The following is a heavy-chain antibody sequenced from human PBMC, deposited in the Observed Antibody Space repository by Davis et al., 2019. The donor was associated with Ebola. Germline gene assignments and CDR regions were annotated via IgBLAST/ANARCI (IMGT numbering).Heavy chain of an antibody. J-gene: IGHJ4*02. V-gene: IGHV4-61*01. CDR3: ARVLPVTTWGGSGLPDY. CDR2: IYYSGST. D-gene: IGHD4-17*01. CDR1: GGSISSSSYY. Sequence: PSETLSLTCTVSGGSISSSSYYWSWIRQPPGKGLEWIGYIYYSGSTNYNPSLKSRVTISVDTSKNQFSLKLSSVTAADTAVYYCARVLPVTTWGGSGLPDYWGQGTLVTVSS.